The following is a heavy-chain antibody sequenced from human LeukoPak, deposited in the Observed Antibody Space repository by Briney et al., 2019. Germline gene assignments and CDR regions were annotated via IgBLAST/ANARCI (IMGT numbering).Heavy chain of an antibody. CDR3: ARWGGSQDAFDI. CDR1: GGSFSGYY. V-gene: IGHV4-34*01. CDR2: INHSGST. J-gene: IGHJ3*02. Sequence: SETLSLTCAVYGGSFSGYYWSWIRQPPGKGLEWIGEINHSGSTNYNPSLKSRVTISVDTSKNQFSLKLSSVTAADTAVYYCARWGGSQDAFDIWGQGTMVTVSS. D-gene: IGHD1-26*01.